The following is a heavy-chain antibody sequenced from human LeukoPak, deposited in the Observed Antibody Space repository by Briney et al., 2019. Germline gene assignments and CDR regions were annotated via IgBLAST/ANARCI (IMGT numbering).Heavy chain of an antibody. CDR1: GFTFTCCW. Sequence: QPGGSLRLSCAASGFTFTCCWMSWVRQTPGKGLEWVASIKQDGREKFYADSVKGRFTISRDNAKNSLYLQVNSLRAEDTAVYYGARVPGVTRYFDSWGQGILVTVSS. CDR3: ARVPGVTRYFDS. D-gene: IGHD4-23*01. CDR2: IKQDGREK. J-gene: IGHJ4*02. V-gene: IGHV3-7*01.